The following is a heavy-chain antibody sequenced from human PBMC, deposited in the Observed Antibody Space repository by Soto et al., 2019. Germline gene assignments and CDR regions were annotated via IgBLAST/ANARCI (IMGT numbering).Heavy chain of an antibody. V-gene: IGHV4-59*01. CDR1: GGSISSYY. CDR3: ARGRYSGYGYYFDY. D-gene: IGHD5-12*01. J-gene: IGHJ4*02. Sequence: SEALSLTCTVSGGSISSYYWSWIRQPPGKGLEWIGYIYYSGSTNYNPSLKSRVTISVDTSKNQFSLKLSSVTAADTAVYYCARGRYSGYGYYFDYWGQGTLVTVSS. CDR2: IYYSGST.